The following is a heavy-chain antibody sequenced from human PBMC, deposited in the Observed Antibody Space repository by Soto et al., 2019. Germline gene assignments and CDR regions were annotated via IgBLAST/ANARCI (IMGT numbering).Heavy chain of an antibody. V-gene: IGHV3-23*01. D-gene: IGHD3-22*01. CDR1: GLIFRDYA. J-gene: IGHJ4*02. CDR3: AKDRYLDHDSRGYLFDD. Sequence: GGSLRLSYTASGLIFRDYAMKWVRQAPGKGLEWVSAISRYGDFTYYADSVECRFTISRDNSKNTLYLQMNSLRAEDTAVYYCAKDRYLDHDSRGYLFDDWGQGTLVTVSS. CDR2: ISRYGDFT.